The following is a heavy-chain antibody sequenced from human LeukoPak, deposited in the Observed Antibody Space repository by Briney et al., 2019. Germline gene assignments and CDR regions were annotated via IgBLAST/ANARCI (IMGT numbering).Heavy chain of an antibody. Sequence: PSETLSLTCTVSGGSISSYYWSWIRQPAGKGLEWIGRIYTSGGTNYNPSLKSRVTMSVDTSKNQFSLKLSSVTAADTAVYYCARDSRRYSSSWYDNDNWFDPWGQGTLVTVSS. CDR1: GGSISSYY. V-gene: IGHV4-4*07. D-gene: IGHD6-13*01. J-gene: IGHJ5*02. CDR3: ARDSRRYSSSWYDNDNWFDP. CDR2: IYTSGGT.